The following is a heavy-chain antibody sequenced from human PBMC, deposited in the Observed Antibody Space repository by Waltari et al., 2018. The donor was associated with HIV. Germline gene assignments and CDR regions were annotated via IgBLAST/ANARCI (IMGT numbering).Heavy chain of an antibody. D-gene: IGHD2-2*01. Sequence: EVHLVESGGGLVQPGRCLRLSCAASRCPFAAYAMHWVRQTPGKGPEWVSGISWNSGSIGYADSVKGRFTISRDNAKNSLFLQMNSLRPEDTAFYYCAKGPTLTSPPTYFNYWGQGTLVTVSS. CDR2: ISWNSGSI. J-gene: IGHJ4*02. CDR3: AKGPTLTSPPTYFNY. V-gene: IGHV3-9*01. CDR1: RCPFAAYA.